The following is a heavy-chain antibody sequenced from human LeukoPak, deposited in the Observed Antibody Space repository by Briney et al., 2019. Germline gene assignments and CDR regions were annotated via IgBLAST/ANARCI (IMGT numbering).Heavy chain of an antibody. J-gene: IGHJ4*02. CDR2: INHSGST. CDR1: GGSFSGYY. V-gene: IGHV4-34*01. CDR3: ARGGIADRLGT. Sequence: NPSETLSLTCAVYGGSFSGYYWSWIRQPPGKGLEWIGEINHSGSTNYNPSLKSRVTISVDTSKNQFSLKLSSVTAADTAVYYCARGGIADRLGTWGQGTLVTVSS. D-gene: IGHD6-6*01.